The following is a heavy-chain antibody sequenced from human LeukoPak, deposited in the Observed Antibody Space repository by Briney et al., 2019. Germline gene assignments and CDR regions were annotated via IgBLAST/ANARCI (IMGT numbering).Heavy chain of an antibody. V-gene: IGHV3-53*05. CDR3: ARDHRAYYDILTGYYGIDY. CDR1: GFTVSSNY. CDR2: IYSGGST. Sequence: GGSLRLSCAASGFTVSSNYMSWVRQAPGKGLEWVSVIYSGGSTYYADSVRGRFTISRDNSKNTLYLQMNSLRAEDTAVYYCARDHRAYYDILTGYYGIDYWGQGTLVTVSS. D-gene: IGHD3-9*01. J-gene: IGHJ4*02.